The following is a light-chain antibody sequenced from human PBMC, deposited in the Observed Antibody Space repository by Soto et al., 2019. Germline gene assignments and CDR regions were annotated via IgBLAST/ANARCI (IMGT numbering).Light chain of an antibody. CDR3: HQYDSWT. CDR2: GAS. V-gene: IGKV3-20*01. CDR1: QSVSRSY. J-gene: IGKJ1*01. Sequence: EIVLTQSPGTLSLSPGDRATLSCRASQSVSRSYLGWYQQKPGQAPRLLMYGASSRATGIPDRFSGSGSGTDLTLTISRLEPEDFAVYYCHQYDSWTFGQGTKVDIK.